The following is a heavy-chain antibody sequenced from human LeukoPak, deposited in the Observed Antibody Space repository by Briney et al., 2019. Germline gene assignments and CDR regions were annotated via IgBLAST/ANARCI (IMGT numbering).Heavy chain of an antibody. D-gene: IGHD6-19*01. V-gene: IGHV4-34*01. CDR3: ATTLAVAGWDMDV. CDR2: IYYSGST. Sequence: PSETLSLTCAVYGGSFSGYYWSWIRQPPGKGLEWIGSIYYSGSTYYNPSLKSRVTISVDTSKNQFSLKLSSVTAADTAVYYCATTLAVAGWDMDVWGKGTTVTVSS. CDR1: GGSFSGYY. J-gene: IGHJ6*03.